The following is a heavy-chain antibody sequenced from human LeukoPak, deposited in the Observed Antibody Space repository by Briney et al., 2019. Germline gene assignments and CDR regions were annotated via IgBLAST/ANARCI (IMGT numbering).Heavy chain of an antibody. J-gene: IGHJ4*02. V-gene: IGHV4-31*03. CDR1: GGSISSGGYY. Sequence: SETLSLTCTVSGGSISSGGYYWSWIRQHPGKGLEWIGYIFYSGRTYYNPSLESRITISQDMSKNQFSLKLRSVTAADTAVYYCARDRPGPFDYWGQGTLVTVSS. CDR3: ARDRPGPFDY. CDR2: IFYSGRT.